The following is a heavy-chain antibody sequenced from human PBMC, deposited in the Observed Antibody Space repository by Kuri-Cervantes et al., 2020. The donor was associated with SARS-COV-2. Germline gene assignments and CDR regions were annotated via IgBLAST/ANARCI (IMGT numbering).Heavy chain of an antibody. D-gene: IGHD2-2*01. CDR2: ISAYNGNT. CDR3: VRDIIVVVPGALYMDV. Sequence: ASVKVSCKASGYIFTTHGISWVRQAPGQGLEWMGWISAYNGNTNYAQKFQGRVTMTTDRSTTTAYMELRSLRPDDTAMYYCVRDIIVVVPGALYMDVWGQGTLVTVSS. J-gene: IGHJ4*02. V-gene: IGHV1-18*01. CDR1: GYIFTTHG.